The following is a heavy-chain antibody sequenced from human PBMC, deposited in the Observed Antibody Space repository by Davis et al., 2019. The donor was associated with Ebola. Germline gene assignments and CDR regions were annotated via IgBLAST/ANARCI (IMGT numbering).Heavy chain of an antibody. CDR3: ARGPGDVVVPAAIWYYFGMDV. J-gene: IGHJ6*04. V-gene: IGHV4-34*01. CDR1: GGSFSGYY. Sequence: MPSETLSLTCAVYGGSFSGYYWTWIRQSRGKGLEWIGEINHSGSTNYNPSLKSRVTISVDTSKNQFSLKLSSVTAADTAVYYCARGPGDVVVPAAIWYYFGMDVWGKGTTVTVSS. D-gene: IGHD2-2*01. CDR2: INHSGST.